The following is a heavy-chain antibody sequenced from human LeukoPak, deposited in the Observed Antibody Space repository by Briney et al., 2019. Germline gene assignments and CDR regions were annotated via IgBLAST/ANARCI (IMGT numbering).Heavy chain of an antibody. V-gene: IGHV3-7*01. CDR3: ARDPDMVRGVSFDY. Sequence: PGGSLRLSCAASGFTFSNDWMNWVRQAPGKGLEWVANINQDGRKKNYVDSVKDRFTISRDNAKNSLYLQMNSLRAEDTAVYYCARDPDMVRGVSFDYWGQGTLVTVSS. J-gene: IGHJ4*02. CDR1: GFTFSNDW. D-gene: IGHD3-10*01. CDR2: INQDGRKK.